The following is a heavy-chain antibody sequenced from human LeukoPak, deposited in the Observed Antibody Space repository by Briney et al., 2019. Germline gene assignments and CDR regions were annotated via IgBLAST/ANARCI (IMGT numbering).Heavy chain of an antibody. D-gene: IGHD1-26*01. CDR1: GFTFSDYY. CDR3: AGGSIVGATFVWITPFFDC. Sequence: GGSLRLSCAASGFTFSDYYMSWIRQAPGKGLEWVSYISSSGSTIYYADSVKGRFTISRDNAKNSLYLQMNSLRAEDTAVYYCAGGSIVGATFVWITPFFDCWGQGTLVTVSS. J-gene: IGHJ4*02. V-gene: IGHV3-11*01. CDR2: ISSSGSTI.